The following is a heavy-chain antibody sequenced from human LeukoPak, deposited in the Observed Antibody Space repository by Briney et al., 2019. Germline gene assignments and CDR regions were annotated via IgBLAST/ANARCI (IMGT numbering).Heavy chain of an antibody. Sequence: SETLSLTCAVSGGSISSSNWWSWVRQPPGKGLEWIGYIYYSGSTHYNPSLKSRVAISADRSKNQFSLKLSSVTAADTAVYYCARDGDSSGWTRSDYWGQGTLVTVSS. CDR1: GGSISSSNW. CDR2: IYYSGST. CDR3: ARDGDSSGWTRSDY. V-gene: IGHV4-4*02. D-gene: IGHD6-19*01. J-gene: IGHJ4*02.